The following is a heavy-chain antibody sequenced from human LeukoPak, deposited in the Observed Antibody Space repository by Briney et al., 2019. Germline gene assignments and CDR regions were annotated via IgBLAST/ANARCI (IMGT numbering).Heavy chain of an antibody. J-gene: IGHJ6*03. CDR2: INPSGGST. CDR3: ATETVAVAGNGGDYYYYMDV. V-gene: IGHV1-46*01. Sequence: ASVKVSCKASGYTFTSYYMHWVRQAPGQGLEWMGIINPSGGSTSYAQKFQGRVTMTEDTSTDTAYMELSSLRSEDTAVYYCATETVAVAGNGGDYYYYMDVWGKGTTVTISS. D-gene: IGHD6-19*01. CDR1: GYTFTSYY.